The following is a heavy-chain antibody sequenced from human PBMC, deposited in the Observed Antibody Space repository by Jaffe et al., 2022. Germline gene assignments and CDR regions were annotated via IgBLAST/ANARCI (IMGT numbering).Heavy chain of an antibody. CDR1: GFTFGDYA. J-gene: IGHJ5*02. V-gene: IGHV3-49*04. Sequence: EVQLVESGGGLVQPGRSLRLSCTASGFTFGDYAMSWVRQAPGKGLEWVGFIRSKAYGGTTEYAASVKGRFTISRDDSKSIAYLQMNSLKTEDTAVYYCTPGPNWFDPWGQGTLVTVSS. CDR3: TPGPNWFDP. CDR2: IRSKAYGGTT.